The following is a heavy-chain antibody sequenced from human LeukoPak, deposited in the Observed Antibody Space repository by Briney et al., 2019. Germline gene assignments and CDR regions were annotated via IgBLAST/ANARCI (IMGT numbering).Heavy chain of an antibody. V-gene: IGHV3-23*01. Sequence: GGSLRLSCAASGFTFSSYSMNCVRQAPGKGLEWVSAISGSGGSTYYADSVKGRFTISRDNSKNTLYLQMNSLRAEDAAVYYCAKAPVTSCRGAYCYPFDYWGQGTLVTVSS. CDR1: GFTFSSYS. CDR3: AKAPVTSCRGAYCYPFDY. D-gene: IGHD2-21*01. CDR2: ISGSGGST. J-gene: IGHJ4*02.